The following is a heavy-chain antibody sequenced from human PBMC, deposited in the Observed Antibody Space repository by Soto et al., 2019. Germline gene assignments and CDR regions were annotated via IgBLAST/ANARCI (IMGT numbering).Heavy chain of an antibody. V-gene: IGHV3-33*01. CDR3: ARGLHSLFDY. CDR1: GFTFSNYG. CDR2: IWYDGNNK. D-gene: IGHD2-21*01. Sequence: GGSLRLSCAASGFTFSNYGMHWVRQAPGKGLEWVAVIWYDGNNKYYADSVKGRFTISRDNYNNTLYVQMTSLRAEDTAVYYCARGLHSLFDYWGKGTLVTVSS. J-gene: IGHJ4*02.